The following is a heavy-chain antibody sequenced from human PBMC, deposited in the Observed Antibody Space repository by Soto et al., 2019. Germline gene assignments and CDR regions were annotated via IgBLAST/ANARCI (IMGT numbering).Heavy chain of an antibody. Sequence: SETQSLTCAVYGGSFSGYYWSWIRQPPGKGLEWIGEINHSGSTNYNPSLKSRVTISVDTSKNQFSLKLSSVTAADTAVYYCARAHTPSGRHRRGWFDPWGQGTLVTVSS. CDR1: GGSFSGYY. D-gene: IGHD2-15*01. J-gene: IGHJ5*02. CDR3: ARAHTPSGRHRRGWFDP. V-gene: IGHV4-34*01. CDR2: INHSGST.